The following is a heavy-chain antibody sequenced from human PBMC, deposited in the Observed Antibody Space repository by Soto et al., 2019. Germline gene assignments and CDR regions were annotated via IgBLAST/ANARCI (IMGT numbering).Heavy chain of an antibody. D-gene: IGHD3-3*01. CDR2: IRDDGSSV. CDR3: VRDRYTMSDFWSAFSKD. Sequence: EVQLVQSGGGLVQPGGSLRLSCAASGFCFSSSPMSWVRQVPWKGLEWISAIRDDGSSVYYLQSVKGRFTISRDNSKNTSSLRMKNMRVEDTAIYHRVRDRYTMSDFWSAFSKDWGQGAQVIVSS. J-gene: IGHJ4*02. CDR1: GFCFSSSP. V-gene: IGHV3-23*02.